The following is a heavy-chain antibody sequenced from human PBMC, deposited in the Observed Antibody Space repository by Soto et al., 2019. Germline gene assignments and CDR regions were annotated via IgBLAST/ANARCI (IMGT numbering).Heavy chain of an antibody. CDR3: AQSPVGALHFYC. Sequence: QVQLVESGGGVVQPGRSLRLSCAASGFTFSSYAMHWVRQAPGKGLEWVAVISYDGRNKYYADSVKGRFTISRDNSKNTMYLQMNSLRDEDTAVYYWAQSPVGALHFYCWGQGTLVTVSS. CDR1: GFTFSSYA. J-gene: IGHJ4*02. CDR2: ISYDGRNK. V-gene: IGHV3-30*04. D-gene: IGHD1-26*01.